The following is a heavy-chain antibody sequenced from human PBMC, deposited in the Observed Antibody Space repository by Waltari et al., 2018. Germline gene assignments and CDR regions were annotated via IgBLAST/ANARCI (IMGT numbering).Heavy chain of an antibody. J-gene: IGHJ6*03. CDR3: TPPPLGFWSGTDYYMDV. Sequence: EVQLVESGGGLVQPGRSLRLSCTASGFTFGDYAMSWVRQAPGKGLEWVGFIRSKAYGGTTEYAASVKGRFTISRDDSKSIAYLQMNSLKTEDTAVYYCTPPPLGFWSGTDYYMDVWGKGTTVTVSS. D-gene: IGHD3-3*01. V-gene: IGHV3-49*04. CDR1: GFTFGDYA. CDR2: IRSKAYGGTT.